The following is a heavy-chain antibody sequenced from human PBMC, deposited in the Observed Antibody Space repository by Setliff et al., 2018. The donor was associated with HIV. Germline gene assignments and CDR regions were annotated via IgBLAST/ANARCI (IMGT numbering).Heavy chain of an antibody. CDR2: IYSSGST. D-gene: IGHD7-27*01. CDR3: ARGWGHDGFDF. CDR1: GDSVRSSRYY. Sequence: SETLSLTCTVSGDSVRSSRYYWSWIRQPAGMGLEWIGYIYSSGSTNFNPPLQSRVTISIDTSKNQFSLNVSSVTAADTAVYYCARGWGHDGFDFWGQGTMVTVSS. V-gene: IGHV4-61*10. J-gene: IGHJ3*01.